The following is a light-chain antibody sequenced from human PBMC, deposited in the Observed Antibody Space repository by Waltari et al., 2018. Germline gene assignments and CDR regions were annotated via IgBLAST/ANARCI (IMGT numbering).Light chain of an antibody. CDR3: QTWGTGFQV. J-gene: IGLJ1*01. CDR1: SRHSSYA. V-gene: IGLV4-69*01. CDR2: LNSDGSH. Sequence: QLVLTQSPSASASLGASVKPPCTLSSRHSSYAIAWHQQQPAKGPRYLMKLNSDGSHKKGDGIPDRFSGSSSGTERFLTISSLQSEDEGDYYCQTWGTGFQVFGTGTKVTVL.